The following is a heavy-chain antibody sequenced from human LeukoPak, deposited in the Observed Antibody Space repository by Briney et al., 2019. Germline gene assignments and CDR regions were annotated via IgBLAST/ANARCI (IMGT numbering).Heavy chain of an antibody. J-gene: IGHJ4*02. CDR1: GGSISSSSYY. D-gene: IGHD3-10*01. CDR2: IYYSGST. Sequence: SETPSLTCTVSGGSISSSSYYWGWIRQPPGKGLEWIGSIYYSGSTNYNPSLKSRVTISVDTSKNQFSLKLSSVTAADTAVYYCARDASYGKYYFDYWGQGTLVTVSS. CDR3: ARDASYGKYYFDY. V-gene: IGHV4-39*07.